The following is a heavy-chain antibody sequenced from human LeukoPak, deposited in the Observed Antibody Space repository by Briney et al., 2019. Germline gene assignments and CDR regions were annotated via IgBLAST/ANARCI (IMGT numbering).Heavy chain of an antibody. Sequence: ASVKVSCKVSGYTLTELSMHWVRQAPGKGLEWMGGFDPEDGETIYAQKFQGRVTMTGDTSTDTAYMELSSLRSEDTAVYYCATVLGHYYDSSGFILPFDYWGQGTLVTVSS. CDR1: GYTLTELS. CDR2: FDPEDGET. CDR3: ATVLGHYYDSSGFILPFDY. D-gene: IGHD3-22*01. V-gene: IGHV1-24*01. J-gene: IGHJ4*02.